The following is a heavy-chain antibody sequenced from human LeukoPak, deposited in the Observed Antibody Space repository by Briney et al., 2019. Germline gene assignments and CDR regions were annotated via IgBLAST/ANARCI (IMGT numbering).Heavy chain of an antibody. V-gene: IGHV1-18*01. CDR3: ARYGEYGSGSYYKGGYYYYGMDV. CDR1: GGTFSSYA. CDR2: ISAYNGNT. J-gene: IGHJ6*02. D-gene: IGHD3-10*01. Sequence: ASVKVSCKAPGGTFSSYAISWVRQAPGQGLEWMGWISAYNGNTNYAQKLQGRVTMTTDTSTSTAYMELRSLRSDDTAVYYCARYGEYGSGSYYKGGYYYYGMDVWGQGTTVTVSS.